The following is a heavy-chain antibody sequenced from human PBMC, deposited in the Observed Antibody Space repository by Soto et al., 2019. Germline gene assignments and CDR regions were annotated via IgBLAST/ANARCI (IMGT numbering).Heavy chain of an antibody. D-gene: IGHD6-6*01. V-gene: IGHV4-30-4*01. Sequence: TLSLTYTVSGGSISSGDYYWSWIRQPPGKGLEWIGYIYHSGSTYYNPSLKSRVTISVDTSKNQFSLKLSSVTAADTAVYYCARERPDGARLDPWGQGTLVTVSS. CDR1: GGSISSGDYY. CDR2: IYHSGST. CDR3: ARERPDGARLDP. J-gene: IGHJ5*02.